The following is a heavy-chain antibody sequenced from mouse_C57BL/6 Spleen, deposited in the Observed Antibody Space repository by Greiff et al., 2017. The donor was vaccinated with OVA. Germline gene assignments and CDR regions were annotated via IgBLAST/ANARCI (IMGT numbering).Heavy chain of an antibody. J-gene: IGHJ4*01. V-gene: IGHV5-6*01. D-gene: IGHD2-12*01. Sequence: EVQVVESGGDLVKPGGSLKLSCAASGFTFSSYGMSWVRQTPDKRLEWVATISSGGSYTYYPDSVKGRFTISRDNAKNTLYMQMSSLESEDTAMYYCARVNDDALDYWGQGTSVTVSS. CDR1: GFTFSSYG. CDR3: ARVNDDALDY. CDR2: ISSGGSYT.